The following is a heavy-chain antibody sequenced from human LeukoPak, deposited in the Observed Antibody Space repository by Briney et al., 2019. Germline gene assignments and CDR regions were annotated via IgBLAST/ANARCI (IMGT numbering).Heavy chain of an antibody. CDR2: IYYSGST. D-gene: IGHD3-3*01. CDR1: GGSISSSSYY. V-gene: IGHV4-39*07. CDR3: ARAPFGVVINGWWILNAFDI. Sequence: PSETLSLTCTVSGGSISSSSYYWGWIRQPPGKGLEWIGSIYYSGSTYDNLSLKSRVTISVDTSQNQFSLKLSSVTAADTAVYYCARAPFGVVINGWWILNAFDIWGQGTMVTVSS. J-gene: IGHJ3*02.